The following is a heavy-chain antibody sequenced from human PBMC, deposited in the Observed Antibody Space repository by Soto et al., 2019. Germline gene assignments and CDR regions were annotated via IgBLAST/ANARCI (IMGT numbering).Heavy chain of an antibody. V-gene: IGHV3-30*18. CDR3: AKQRTNWQPMIDY. J-gene: IGHJ4*02. D-gene: IGHD1-1*01. CDR1: GIDFRIHG. Sequence: QVELVESGGGVVQPGTSLRLSCVASGIDFRIHGLHWVRQGPGEGLEWVAYISYDGSDKYYGDSVRGRFTISRDNSKNTLYLQMASLRAEDTAVYYCAKQRTNWQPMIDYWGQGTRVTVSS. CDR2: ISYDGSDK.